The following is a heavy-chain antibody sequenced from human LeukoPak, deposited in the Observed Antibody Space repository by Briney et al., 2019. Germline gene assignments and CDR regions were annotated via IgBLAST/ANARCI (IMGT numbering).Heavy chain of an antibody. Sequence: GGSLRLSCAASGFTFSSYAMTWVRQAPGKGLQWVSAIRASGGGTYYADSAKGRFTISRDNSKNTLFVQMNSLRAEDTAVYYCARDPNGDYLGAFDFWGQGTMVTVSS. CDR3: ARDPNGDYLGAFDF. CDR1: GFTFSSYA. D-gene: IGHD4-17*01. V-gene: IGHV3-23*01. CDR2: IRASGGGT. J-gene: IGHJ3*01.